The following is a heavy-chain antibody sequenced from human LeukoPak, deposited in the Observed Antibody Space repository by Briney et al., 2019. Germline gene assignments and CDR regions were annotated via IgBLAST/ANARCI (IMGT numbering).Heavy chain of an antibody. J-gene: IGHJ5*02. D-gene: IGHD6-19*01. Sequence: GGSLRLSCAASGFTFSTYWMSWVRQAPGKGLGWVANIKQDGSEKNYVDSVKGRFSISRDNAKNSLYLQMNSLRAEDTAVYYCARLTSGWTNWFDPWGQGTLVAVYS. CDR1: GFTFSTYW. CDR2: IKQDGSEK. V-gene: IGHV3-7*04. CDR3: ARLTSGWTNWFDP.